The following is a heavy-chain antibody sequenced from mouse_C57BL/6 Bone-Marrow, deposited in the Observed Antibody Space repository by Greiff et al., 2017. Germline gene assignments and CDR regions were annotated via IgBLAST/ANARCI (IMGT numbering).Heavy chain of an antibody. CDR3: ARAGSNYKDY. Sequence: QVQLQQSGPELVKPGASVKISCKASGYAFSSSWMNWVKQRPGKGLEWIGRIYPGDGDTNYNGKFKGKATLTADKSSSTAYMQLSSLTSEDSAVYFCARAGSNYKDYWGQGTTLTVSS. CDR2: IYPGDGDT. V-gene: IGHV1-82*01. J-gene: IGHJ2*01. CDR1: GYAFSSSW. D-gene: IGHD2-5*01.